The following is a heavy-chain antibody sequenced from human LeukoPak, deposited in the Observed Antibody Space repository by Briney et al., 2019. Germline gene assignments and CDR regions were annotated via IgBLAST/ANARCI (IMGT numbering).Heavy chain of an antibody. Sequence: GGSLRLSCAASGFTVSSNYMSWVRQAPGKGLEWVSVIYSGGSTYYADSVKGRFTISRDNSKNTLYLQMNSLRAEDTAVYYCATSYNNYDILTGFQGSGVFDIWGQGTLVTVSS. J-gene: IGHJ3*02. CDR3: ATSYNNYDILTGFQGSGVFDI. CDR1: GFTVSSNY. V-gene: IGHV3-66*01. CDR2: IYSGGST. D-gene: IGHD3-9*01.